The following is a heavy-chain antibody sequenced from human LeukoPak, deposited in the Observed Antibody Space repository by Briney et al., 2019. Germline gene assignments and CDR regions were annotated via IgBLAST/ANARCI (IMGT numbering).Heavy chain of an antibody. Sequence: GRSLRLSCAASGVTLSPYGMHWVRQAPGKGLEWVAVISYEGGTQHYADSVKGRFIISRDNPRNTLYLQMNILRTEDTAVYYCAKEGTPHVSTWYDLWGQGTQVFVSS. J-gene: IGHJ5*02. CDR1: GVTLSPYG. V-gene: IGHV3-30*18. D-gene: IGHD3-10*01. CDR3: AKEGTPHVSTWYDL. CDR2: ISYEGGTQ.